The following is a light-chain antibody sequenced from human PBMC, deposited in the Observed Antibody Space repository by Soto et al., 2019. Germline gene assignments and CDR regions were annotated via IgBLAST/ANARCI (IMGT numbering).Light chain of an antibody. CDR3: QQYDSSPWT. V-gene: IGKV3-20*01. CDR1: QSVSSSF. CDR2: GAS. J-gene: IGKJ1*01. Sequence: EIVLTQSPGTLSLSPGEKATIACRASQSVSSSFLAWYQQKPGQAPRLLIYGASSRATGIPDRFSGSGSETVCTLTISRLEPEDFAVYYCQQYDSSPWTFGQGTKVQIK.